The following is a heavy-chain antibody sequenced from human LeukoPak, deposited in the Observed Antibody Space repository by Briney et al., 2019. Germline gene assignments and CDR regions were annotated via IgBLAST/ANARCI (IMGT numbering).Heavy chain of an antibody. J-gene: IGHJ4*02. D-gene: IGHD1-26*01. CDR3: ARDPGNSGRYYWFDY. CDR2: ISSSGDYV. V-gene: IGHV3-21*01. Sequence: TGGSLRLSCAASAASGFTFSSYSMNWVRQAPGKGLEWVSSISSSGDYVYYADSVRGRFTISRDNAKNSLFLQMNSLRAEDTAVYYCARDPGNSGRYYWFDYWGQGTLVTVSS. CDR1: GFTFSSYS.